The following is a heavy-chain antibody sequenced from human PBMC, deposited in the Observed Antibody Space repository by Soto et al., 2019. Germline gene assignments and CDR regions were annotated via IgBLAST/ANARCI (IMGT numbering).Heavy chain of an antibody. CDR2: IIPIFGTA. J-gene: IGHJ6*02. CDR3: ARGEEHIVVVTAIHYSMDV. V-gene: IGHV1-69*01. Sequence: QVQLVQSGAEVKKPGSSVKVSCKASGGTFSSYAISWVRQAPGQGLEWMGGIIPIFGTANYAQKFQGRVTITADESTSTAYMELSSLRSEDTDVYYCARGEEHIVVVTAIHYSMDVLCQGTTVTVSS. D-gene: IGHD2-21*02. CDR1: GGTFSSYA.